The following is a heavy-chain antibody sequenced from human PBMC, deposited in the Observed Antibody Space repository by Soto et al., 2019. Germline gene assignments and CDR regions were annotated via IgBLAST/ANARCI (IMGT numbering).Heavy chain of an antibody. J-gene: IGHJ4*02. CDR3: GKGLSIAAIDY. Sequence: EVQLVESGGGLVQPGSSLRLSCTASGFTFDDYAMHWVRQAPGKGLEWVSGITWNSDNIGYADSVRGRFTISRDNARNSLYLQMNSLRAEDTSLYFCGKGLSIAAIDYWGQGTLVTVSS. CDR1: GFTFDDYA. D-gene: IGHD6-13*01. CDR2: ITWNSDNI. V-gene: IGHV3-9*01.